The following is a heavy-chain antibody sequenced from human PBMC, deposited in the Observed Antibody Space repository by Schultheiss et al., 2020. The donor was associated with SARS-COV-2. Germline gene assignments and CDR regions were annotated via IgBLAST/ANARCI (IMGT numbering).Heavy chain of an antibody. CDR2: IKSKTDGGTT. J-gene: IGHJ4*02. D-gene: IGHD3-22*01. Sequence: GGSLRLSCAASGFTFSNAWMSWVRQAPGKGLEWVGRIKSKTDGGTTDYAAPVKGRFTISRDDSKNTLYLQMNSLKTEDTAVYYCTTAGALYYYDSSGYRSTDHWGQGTLVTVSS. CDR1: GFTFSNAW. CDR3: TTAGALYYYDSSGYRSTDH. V-gene: IGHV3-15*01.